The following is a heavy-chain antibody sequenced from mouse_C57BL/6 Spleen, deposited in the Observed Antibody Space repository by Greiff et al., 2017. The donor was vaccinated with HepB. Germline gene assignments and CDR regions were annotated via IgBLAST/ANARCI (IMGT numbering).Heavy chain of an antibody. J-gene: IGHJ4*01. CDR1: GFSLTSYG. CDR2: IWRGGST. D-gene: IGHD1-1*01. V-gene: IGHV2-5*01. Sequence: VKLMESGPGLVQPSQSLSITCTVSGFSLTSYGVHWVRQSPGKGLEWLGVIWRGGSTDYNAAFMSRLSITKDNSKSQVFFKMNSLQADDTAIYYCAKMGFTTVVAKAMDYWGQGTSVTVSS. CDR3: AKMGFTTVVAKAMDY.